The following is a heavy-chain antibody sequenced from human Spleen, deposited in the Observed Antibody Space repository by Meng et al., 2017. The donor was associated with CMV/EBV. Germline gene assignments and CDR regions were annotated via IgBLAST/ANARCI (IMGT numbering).Heavy chain of an antibody. J-gene: IGHJ4*02. V-gene: IGHV4-4*09. Sequence: SETLSLTCAVYGGSFSDYYWSWIRQPPGRGLEWIAYIYHSGSTNYNPSFKSRVTISVGTSKNQFSLKLTSVTTADTAVYYCATGVVLEFWSPGTLVTVSS. CDR2: IYHSGST. D-gene: IGHD3-3*01. CDR1: GGSFSDYY. CDR3: ATGVVLEF.